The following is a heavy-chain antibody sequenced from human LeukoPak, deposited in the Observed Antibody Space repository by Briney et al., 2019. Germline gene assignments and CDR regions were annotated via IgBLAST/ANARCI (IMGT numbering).Heavy chain of an antibody. J-gene: IGHJ6*03. D-gene: IGHD3-3*01. V-gene: IGHV4-39*01. CDR2: IYYSGST. CDR3: ARRTMIFGVAAYMDV. Sequence: SETLSPTCSVSGGSISSSHYYWGWIRQPPGKGLEWIGSIYYSGSTDYNTSLRSRLTISVDMSKNQFSLKMRSVTAADTAIYYCARRTMIFGVAAYMDVWGKGTTVTVSS. CDR1: GGSISSSHYY.